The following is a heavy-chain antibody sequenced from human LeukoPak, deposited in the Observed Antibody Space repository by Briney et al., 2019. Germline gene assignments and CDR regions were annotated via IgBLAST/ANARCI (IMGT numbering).Heavy chain of an antibody. Sequence: QSGGSLRLSCAASGFTFSSYAMSWVRQAPGKGLEWVSAISGSGGSTYYADSVKGRFTISRDNSKNTLYLQMNSLRAEDTAVYYCAKEESIERAYYYDSSGYYQTDYWGQGTLVTVSS. CDR1: GFTFSSYA. CDR2: ISGSGGST. V-gene: IGHV3-23*01. D-gene: IGHD3-22*01. J-gene: IGHJ4*02. CDR3: AKEESIERAYYYDSSGYYQTDY.